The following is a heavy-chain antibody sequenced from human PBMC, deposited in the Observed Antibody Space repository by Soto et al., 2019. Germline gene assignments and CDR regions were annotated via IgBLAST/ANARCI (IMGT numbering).Heavy chain of an antibody. Sequence: QVQLVQSGAEVKKPGASVKVSCKASGYTFTSYGISWVRQAPGQGLEWLGWISAYNGNTNYAQKRQRRVTMTTDTSTSTAYMELRSLRSDDTAVYYCARDGTADIVATVLSLYYYGMDVWGQGTTVTVSS. CDR1: GYTFTSYG. D-gene: IGHD5-12*01. CDR3: ARDGTADIVATVLSLYYYGMDV. CDR2: ISAYNGNT. V-gene: IGHV1-18*01. J-gene: IGHJ6*02.